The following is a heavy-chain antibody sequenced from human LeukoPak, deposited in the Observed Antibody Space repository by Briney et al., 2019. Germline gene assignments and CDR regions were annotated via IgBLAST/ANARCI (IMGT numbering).Heavy chain of an antibody. CDR2: IYYSGST. D-gene: IGHD1-26*01. V-gene: IGHV4-59*08. Sequence: SETLSLTCAVYGGSFSGYYWSWIRQPPGKGLEWIGYIYYSGSTNYNPSLKSRVTISVDTSKNQFSLKLSSVTAADTAVYYCARHEGTLGSYLIDYWGQGTLVTVSS. CDR3: ARHEGTLGSYLIDY. J-gene: IGHJ4*02. CDR1: GGSFSGYY.